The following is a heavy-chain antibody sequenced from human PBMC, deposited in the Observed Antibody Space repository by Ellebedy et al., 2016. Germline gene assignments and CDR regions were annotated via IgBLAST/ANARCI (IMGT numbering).Heavy chain of an antibody. CDR2: INPNSGGT. V-gene: IGHV1-2*02. J-gene: IGHJ4*02. CDR1: GYTFTGYY. D-gene: IGHD5-12*01. CDR3: ARRPRYSGYDSYFDY. Sequence: ASVKVSCXASGYTFTGYYMHWVRQAPGQGLEWMGWINPNSGGTNYAQKFQGRVTMTRDTSISTAYMELSRLRSDDTAVYYCARRPRYSGYDSYFDYWGQGTLVTVSS.